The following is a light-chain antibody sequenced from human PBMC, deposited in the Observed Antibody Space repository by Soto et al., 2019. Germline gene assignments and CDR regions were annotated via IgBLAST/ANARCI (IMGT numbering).Light chain of an antibody. CDR3: QQYGSSPLWT. CDR2: DAS. J-gene: IGKJ1*01. Sequence: EIVLTQSPATLSLSPGERATLSCRASQSVSSYLAWYQQKPGQAPRLLIYDASNRAAGIPARFSGSGSGTDFTLTISRLGPEDFAVYYCQQYGSSPLWTFGQGTKVDIK. CDR1: QSVSSY. V-gene: IGKV3-20*01.